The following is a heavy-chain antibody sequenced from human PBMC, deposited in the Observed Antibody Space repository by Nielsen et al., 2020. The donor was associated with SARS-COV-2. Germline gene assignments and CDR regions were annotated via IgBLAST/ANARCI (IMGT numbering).Heavy chain of an antibody. CDR1: GFTFSSYW. CDR3: AKVSSGYYDSSGPLGY. V-gene: IGHV3-74*01. Sequence: GESLKISCAASGFTFSSYWVHWVRQAPGKGLVWVSRINSDGSSTSYADSVKGRFTISRDNAKNTLYLQMNSLRAEDTAVYYCAKVSSGYYDSSGPLGYWGQGTLVTVSS. D-gene: IGHD3-22*01. J-gene: IGHJ4*02. CDR2: INSDGSST.